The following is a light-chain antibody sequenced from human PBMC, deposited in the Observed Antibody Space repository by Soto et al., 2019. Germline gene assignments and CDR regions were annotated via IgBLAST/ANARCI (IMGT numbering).Light chain of an antibody. J-gene: IGLJ1*01. CDR1: SSEVGGYNY. Sequence: QSALTQPAPVSGSPGPSITTSCPGNSSEVGGYNYVSWYQQHPGKAPKLMIYDVSNRPSGVSNRFSGSKSGNTASLTISGLQAEDEADYYCSSYTSSSTLVYVFGTGTKVTVL. V-gene: IGLV2-14*01. CDR3: SSYTSSSTLVYV. CDR2: DVS.